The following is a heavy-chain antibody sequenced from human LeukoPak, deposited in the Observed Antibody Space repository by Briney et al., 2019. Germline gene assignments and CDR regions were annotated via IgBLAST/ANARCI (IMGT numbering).Heavy chain of an antibody. CDR2: IWYDGSNK. CDR1: GFRFGSHA. CDR3: ARDGQQLAPYAMDV. Sequence: PGGPLRLSCAASGFRFGSHAVHWVRQASGKGLEWLAQIWYDGSNKYYVDSVKGRFTTSRDNSKNTVYLQMNSLRAEDTAVYFCARDGQQLAPYAMDVWGQGTTVTVSS. D-gene: IGHD6-13*01. J-gene: IGHJ6*02. V-gene: IGHV3-33*01.